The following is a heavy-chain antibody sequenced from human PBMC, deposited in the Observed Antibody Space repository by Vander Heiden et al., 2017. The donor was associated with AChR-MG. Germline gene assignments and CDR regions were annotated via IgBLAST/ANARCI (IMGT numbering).Heavy chain of an antibody. V-gene: IGHV3-64*01. CDR2: IDSNGRNT. CDR3: ARDPDYGDYVGAFDI. CDR1: GFTFRSYA. J-gene: IGHJ3*02. Sequence: EVQLVESGGGWVQPGGSLRLSCAASGFTFRSYAMPWVRQAPGKGLEYVSAIDSNGRNTYYANSVKGRFTISRDNSRNTLYLQMGSLRTEDMAVYYCARDPDYGDYVGAFDIWGQGTMVTVSS. D-gene: IGHD4-17*01.